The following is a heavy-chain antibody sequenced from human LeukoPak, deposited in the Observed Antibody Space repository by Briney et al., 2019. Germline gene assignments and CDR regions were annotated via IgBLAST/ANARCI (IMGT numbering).Heavy chain of an antibody. CDR2: IYPGDSRI. CDR3: ARFSITGTTLGYYYYMDV. CDR1: GYSFTNYW. V-gene: IGHV5-51*01. D-gene: IGHD1-7*01. J-gene: IGHJ6*03. Sequence: LGESLKISCQGFGYSFTNYWIGWVRQMPGKGMEWMGVIYPGDSRIRYNPSFQGQVTISVDKSISTAYLQWVSLKASDTAMYYCARFSITGTTLGYYYYMDVWGKGTTVTVSS.